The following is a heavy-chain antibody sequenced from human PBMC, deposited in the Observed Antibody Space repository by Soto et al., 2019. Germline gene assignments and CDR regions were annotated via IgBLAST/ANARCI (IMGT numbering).Heavy chain of an antibody. D-gene: IGHD3-22*01. V-gene: IGHV5-51*01. CDR1: GYIFTSYW. Sequence: PGESLKISCNGSGYIFTSYWIGWVRQMPGKGLEWMGIIYPGDSDTRYSPSFQGQVTISADKSINTAYLQWSSLKASDTAMYYCARLYDSSGLPYFDYWGQGTLVTVSS. CDR3: ARLYDSSGLPYFDY. J-gene: IGHJ4*02. CDR2: IYPGDSDT.